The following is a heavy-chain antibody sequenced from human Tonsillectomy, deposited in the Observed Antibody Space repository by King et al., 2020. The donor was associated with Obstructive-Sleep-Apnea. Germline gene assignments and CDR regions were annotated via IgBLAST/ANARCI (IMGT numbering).Heavy chain of an antibody. CDR2: IYSGGST. Sequence: VQLVESGGGLVQAGGSLRLSCTASGFTVSSNYISWVRQAPGKGLEWVSVIYSGGSTYYADSVKGRFTISRHNSKNTVYLQMNSLRTEDTAVYFCARGSGNYYDSSGYYYPFDYWGQGTLVTVSS. J-gene: IGHJ4*02. CDR1: GFTVSSNY. CDR3: ARGSGNYYDSSGYYYPFDY. D-gene: IGHD3-22*01. V-gene: IGHV3-53*04.